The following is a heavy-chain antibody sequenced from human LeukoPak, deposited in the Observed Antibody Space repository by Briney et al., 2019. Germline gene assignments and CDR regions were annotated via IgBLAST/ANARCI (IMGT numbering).Heavy chain of an antibody. V-gene: IGHV1-2*02. CDR3: ARGLYCTGGSCSTF. J-gene: IGHJ4*02. CDR1: GYTFTDYY. Sequence: GASVKVSCKACGYTFTDYYIHWVRQAPGQGLEWMGWINPKTGGTNYAQRFQDRVTMTRDTSINTAYMDMSSLRSGDTAVYYCARGLYCTGGSCSTFWGQGSLVTVSS. CDR2: INPKTGGT. D-gene: IGHD2-15*01.